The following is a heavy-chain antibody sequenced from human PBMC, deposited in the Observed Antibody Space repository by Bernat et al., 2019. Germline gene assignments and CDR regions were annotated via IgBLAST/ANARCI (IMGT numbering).Heavy chain of an antibody. CDR3: ARNSGDSYGSKDY. Sequence: EVQLVESGGALVQSGGSLRLSCAASGFTFSNYWMHWVRQAPGKGLVWVALINGDGSATNYADSEKGRFTISRDNAKKTLYLQMNSLRVEDTAVYYCARNSGDSYGSKDYWGQGTLVTVAS. CDR1: GFTFSNYW. V-gene: IGHV3-74*01. D-gene: IGHD5-18*01. CDR2: INGDGSAT. J-gene: IGHJ4*02.